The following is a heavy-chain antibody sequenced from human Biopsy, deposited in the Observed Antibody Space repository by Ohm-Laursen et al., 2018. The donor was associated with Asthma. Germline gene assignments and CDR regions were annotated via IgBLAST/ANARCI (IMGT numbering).Heavy chain of an antibody. D-gene: IGHD2-15*01. CDR1: GGSISGFY. CDR3: ARVPTTLRYFDL. J-gene: IGHJ2*01. CDR2: ISYSGST. Sequence: SDTLSLTCAVSGGSISGFYWSWIRQPPGKGLAWVSYISYSGSTDYNPSLKSRLTISMDTSKNQFSLKPSSVTAADTAVYYCARVPTTLRYFDLWGRGTLVTVSS. V-gene: IGHV4-59*07.